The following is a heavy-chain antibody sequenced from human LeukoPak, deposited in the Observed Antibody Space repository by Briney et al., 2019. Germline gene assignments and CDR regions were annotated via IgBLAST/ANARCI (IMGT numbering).Heavy chain of an antibody. CDR1: GFTFSSYA. J-gene: IGHJ4*02. CDR3: ARKGYYYDSSGFPPDY. CDR2: ISYDGSNK. Sequence: GGSLRLSCAASGFTFSSYAMHWVRQAPGKGLEWVAVISYDGSNKYYADSVKGRFTISRDNSKNTLYLQMNSLRAEDTAVYYCARKGYYYDSSGFPPDYWGQGTLVTVSS. D-gene: IGHD3-22*01. V-gene: IGHV3-30-3*01.